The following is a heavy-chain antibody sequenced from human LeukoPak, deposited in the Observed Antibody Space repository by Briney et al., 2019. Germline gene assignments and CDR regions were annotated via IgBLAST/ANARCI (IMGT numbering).Heavy chain of an antibody. CDR2: IYHNGST. Sequence: SETQSLTCTVSGGSLRRTGYCWGWIRQPPGKGLEWIGSIYHNGSTCNNPSLKSRVILSVDTSKNQFSLKLSSVTAADTAVYYCARHVGHDFWSGYRSVDPWGQGTLVTVSS. J-gene: IGHJ5*02. CDR1: GGSLRRTGYC. V-gene: IGHV4-39*01. D-gene: IGHD3-3*01. CDR3: ARHVGHDFWSGYRSVDP.